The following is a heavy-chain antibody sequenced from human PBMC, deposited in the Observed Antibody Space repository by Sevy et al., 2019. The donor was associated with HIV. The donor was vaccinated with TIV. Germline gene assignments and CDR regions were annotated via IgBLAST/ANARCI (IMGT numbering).Heavy chain of an antibody. CDR1: GFALSNYYA. CDR3: ARPRASMVDHSLSYAMDV. CDR2: ISYDGSDK. J-gene: IGHJ6*02. V-gene: IGHV3-30-3*01. D-gene: IGHD3-10*01. Sequence: LSLTCAASGFALSNYYAMHWVRQAPGKGLEWVALISYDGSDKYYADSVKGRFTISKDNFKNTNNLQMNGLTTEDSAVDYCARPRASMVDHSLSYAMDVWGQGTTVTVSS.